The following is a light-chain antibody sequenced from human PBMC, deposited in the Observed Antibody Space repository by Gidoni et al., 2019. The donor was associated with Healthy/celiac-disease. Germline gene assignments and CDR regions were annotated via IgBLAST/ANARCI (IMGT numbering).Light chain of an antibody. CDR2: DVT. CDR3: CSYTTSSTDV. J-gene: IGLJ1*01. CDR1: SSDVGAYNY. Sequence: QSALTQPASVSGSPGQSITISCTGTSSDVGAYNYVSWYQQHPGKAPKLLISDVTNRPSGASDRVSVSKSGNTASLTIAGLRAEDEADYFCCSYTTSSTDVFGTGTGVTVL. V-gene: IGLV2-14*03.